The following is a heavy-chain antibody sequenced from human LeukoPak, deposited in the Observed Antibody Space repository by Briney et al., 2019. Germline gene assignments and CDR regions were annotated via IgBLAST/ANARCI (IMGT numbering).Heavy chain of an antibody. CDR3: ATDAYPYYYGSGNYYGMDV. V-gene: IGHV1-24*01. D-gene: IGHD3-10*01. CDR1: GYTLTELS. J-gene: IGHJ6*02. Sequence: ASVKVSCKVSGYTLTELSMHWVRQAPGKGLEWMGGFDPEDGETIYAQKFQGRVTMTKDTSTDTAYMELSSLRSEDTAVYYCATDAYPYYYGSGNYYGMDVWGQGTTVTVSS. CDR2: FDPEDGET.